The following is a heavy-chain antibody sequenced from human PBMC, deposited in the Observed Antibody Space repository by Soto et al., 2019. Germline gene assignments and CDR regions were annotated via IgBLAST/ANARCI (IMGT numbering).Heavy chain of an antibody. D-gene: IGHD6-19*01. CDR1: GFTFSTYA. V-gene: IGHV3-23*01. J-gene: IGHJ4*02. Sequence: GGSLRLSCAASGFTFSTYAMSWVRQAPGKGLEWVSTFSRNGVTTYYADSVKGRFTISRDNSKNTLYLQMSSLRAEDTAVYYCAKRDSSGWYYFDYWGQGTLVTVSS. CDR3: AKRDSSGWYYFDY. CDR2: FSRNGVTT.